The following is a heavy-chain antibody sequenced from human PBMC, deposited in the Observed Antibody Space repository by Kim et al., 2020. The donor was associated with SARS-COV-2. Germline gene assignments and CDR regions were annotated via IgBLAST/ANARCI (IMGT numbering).Heavy chain of an antibody. CDR1: GFTFSSYG. V-gene: IGHV3-33*01. D-gene: IGHD3-22*01. CDR2: IWYDGSNK. Sequence: GGSLRLSCAASGFTFSSYGMHWVRQAPGKGLEWVAVIWYDGSNKYYADSVKGRFTISRDNSKNTLYLQMNSLRAEDTAVYYCARTYYYDSSGYYFFDYWGQGTLVTVSS. CDR3: ARTYYYDSSGYYFFDY. J-gene: IGHJ4*02.